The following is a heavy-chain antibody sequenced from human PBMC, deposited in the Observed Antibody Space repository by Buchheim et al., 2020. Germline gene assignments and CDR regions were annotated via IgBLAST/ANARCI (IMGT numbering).Heavy chain of an antibody. CDR2: IYYSGST. J-gene: IGHJ4*02. CDR3: ARDLEGYSGYDWVY. V-gene: IGHV4-59*01. CDR1: GGSISSYY. D-gene: IGHD5-12*01. Sequence: QVQLQESGPGLVKPSETLSLTCTVSGGSISSYYWSWIRQPPGKGLEWIGYIYYSGSTNYNPSLKSRVTISVDTSKNQFSLKLSSVTAADTAVYYCARDLEGYSGYDWVYWGQGTL.